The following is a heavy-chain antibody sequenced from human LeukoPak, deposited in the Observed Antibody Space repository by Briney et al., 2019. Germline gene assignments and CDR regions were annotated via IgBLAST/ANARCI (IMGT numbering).Heavy chain of an antibody. CDR2: IYHSGST. Sequence: SETLSLTCTVSGYSISSGYYWGWIRQPPGKGLEWIGSIYHSGSTYYNPSLKSRVTISVDTSKNQSSLKLSSVTAADTAVYYCVVIGGAHIDYWGQGTLVTVSS. D-gene: IGHD2-21*01. J-gene: IGHJ4*02. CDR3: VVIGGAHIDY. CDR1: GYSISSGYY. V-gene: IGHV4-38-2*02.